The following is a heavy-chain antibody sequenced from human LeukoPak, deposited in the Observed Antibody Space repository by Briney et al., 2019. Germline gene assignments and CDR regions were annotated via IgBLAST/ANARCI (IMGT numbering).Heavy chain of an antibody. CDR2: INAGNGNT. CDR1: GYTFTSYA. V-gene: IGHV1-3*01. D-gene: IGHD4-11*01. Sequence: ASVSVSCTASGYTFTSYAMHWVRQAPGLRLEWMGWINAGNGNTKYSQKFQGRVTITRDTSASTAYMELSSLRSEDTAVYYCASDDYSNWFDPWGQGTLVTVSS. CDR3: ASDDYSNWFDP. J-gene: IGHJ5*02.